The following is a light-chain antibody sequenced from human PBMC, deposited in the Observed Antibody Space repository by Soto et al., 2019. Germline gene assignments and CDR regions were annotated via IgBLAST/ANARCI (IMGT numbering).Light chain of an antibody. CDR3: KQRNTYPLVS. CDR2: GAS. V-gene: IGKV1-9*01. CDR1: QDISRY. J-gene: IGKJ3*01. Sequence: DIPLTQSPSFLSASVGDRVTITCRASQDISRYLAWYQQKAGKAPKLLIYGASTLQEGVPSRFSGSGSGTEFTLTIMSVQADDLATCDCKQRNTYPLVSCGPGTEVDI.